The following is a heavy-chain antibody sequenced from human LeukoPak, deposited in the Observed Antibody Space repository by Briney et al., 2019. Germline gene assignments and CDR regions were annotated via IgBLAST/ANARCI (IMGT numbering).Heavy chain of an antibody. J-gene: IGHJ4*02. CDR2: MNPNSGGT. CDR1: GYTFTSYD. Sequence: GASVKVSCKASGYTFTSYDINWVRQATGQGLEWMGWMNPNSGGTNYAQKFQGRVTMTRDTSISTAYMELSRLRSDDTAVYYCARDPVADYWGQGTLVTVSS. V-gene: IGHV1-2*02. CDR3: ARDPVADY.